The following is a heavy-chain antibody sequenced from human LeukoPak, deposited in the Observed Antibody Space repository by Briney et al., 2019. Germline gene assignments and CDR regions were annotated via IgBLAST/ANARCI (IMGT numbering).Heavy chain of an antibody. CDR3: AKDLRLRYFDFDY. D-gene: IGHD3-9*01. V-gene: IGHV3-21*04. J-gene: IGHJ4*02. Sequence: GGSLRLSCAASGFTFSSYSMNWVRQAPGKGLGWVSSISGTTTYINYANSVKGRFTISRDNAKNTLYLQMNSLRAEDTAVYYCAKDLRLRYFDFDYWGQGTLVTVSS. CDR2: ISGTTTYI. CDR1: GFTFSSYS.